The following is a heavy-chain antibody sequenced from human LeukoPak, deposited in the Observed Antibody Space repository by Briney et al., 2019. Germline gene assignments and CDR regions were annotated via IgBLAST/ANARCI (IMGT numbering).Heavy chain of an antibody. J-gene: IGHJ3*02. V-gene: IGHV1-69*13. CDR2: IIPIFGTA. Sequence: SVKVSCKASGGTFSSYAISWGRQAPGQGLEWMGGIIPIFGTANYAQKFQGRVTITADESTSTAYMELSSLRSEDTAVYYCAREWRDGATQLFRHAFDIWGQGTMVTVSS. D-gene: IGHD5-24*01. CDR3: AREWRDGATQLFRHAFDI. CDR1: GGTFSSYA.